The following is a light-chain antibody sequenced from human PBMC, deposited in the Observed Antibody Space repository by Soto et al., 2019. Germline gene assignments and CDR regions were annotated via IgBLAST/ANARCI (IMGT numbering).Light chain of an antibody. V-gene: IGKV3-15*01. CDR1: QSVNSN. CDR3: QQYDSGPPLT. J-gene: IGKJ4*01. CDR2: GAS. Sequence: EIVMTQSPPTLSVSPGDGATLSCRASQSVNSNVAWYQQKPGQAPRLLIYGASRRAMYISARFSGSGSGTEFTLTISGLQSEDFAVYYCQQYDSGPPLTFGGGTKV.